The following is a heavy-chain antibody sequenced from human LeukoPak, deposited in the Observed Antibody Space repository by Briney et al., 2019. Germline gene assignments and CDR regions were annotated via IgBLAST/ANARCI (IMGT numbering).Heavy chain of an antibody. CDR3: ARERYSTIQDDALDM. Sequence: GGSLRLSCAASRFALSSHSMNWVRQPPGKGLEWVSSITGDSIYIYYADSVRGRFTISRDNAKNSLYLQMDSLRAEDTAIYYCARERYSTIQDDALDMWGQGTLVIVSS. V-gene: IGHV3-21*01. CDR2: ITGDSIYI. J-gene: IGHJ3*02. CDR1: RFALSSHS. D-gene: IGHD3-9*01.